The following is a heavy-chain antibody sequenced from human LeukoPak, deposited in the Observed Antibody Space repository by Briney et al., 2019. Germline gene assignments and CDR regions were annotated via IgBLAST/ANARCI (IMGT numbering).Heavy chain of an antibody. D-gene: IGHD6-19*01. CDR2: INQDGSKQ. Sequence: PGGSLRLSCSASGFTFSSSWMNWVRQAPGKGLEWVANINQDGSKQNYVDSVKGRFTVSRDNAQNSLYLQMHSLRAEDTAVYYCARGGSGWPAHDAFDIWGQGTMVTVSS. J-gene: IGHJ3*02. V-gene: IGHV3-7*01. CDR3: ARGGSGWPAHDAFDI. CDR1: GFTFSSSW.